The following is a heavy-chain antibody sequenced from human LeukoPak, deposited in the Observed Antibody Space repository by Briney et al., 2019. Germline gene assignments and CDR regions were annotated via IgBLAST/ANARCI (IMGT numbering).Heavy chain of an antibody. CDR2: IIPIFGTA. V-gene: IGHV1-69*06. CDR3: ARRGYSYGQFDY. D-gene: IGHD5-18*01. J-gene: IGHJ4*02. Sequence: PGASVKVSCKASGRTFSSYAISWVRQAPGQGREWMGGIIPIFGTANYAQKFQGRVTITADKSTSTAYMELSSLRSEDTAVYYCARRGYSYGQFDYWGQGTLVTVSS. CDR1: GRTFSSYA.